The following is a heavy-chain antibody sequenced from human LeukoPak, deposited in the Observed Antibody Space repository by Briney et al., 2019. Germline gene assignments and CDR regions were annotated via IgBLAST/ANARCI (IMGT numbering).Heavy chain of an antibody. J-gene: IGHJ3*02. Sequence: PGGSLRLSCAASGFTSDDYAMHWVRQAPGKGLEWVSGISWNSGSIGYADSVKGRFTISRDNAKNSLYLQMNSLRAEDTALYYCAKPIQQWPDHDAFDIWGQGTMVTVSS. V-gene: IGHV3-9*02. D-gene: IGHD6-19*01. CDR2: ISWNSGSI. CDR1: GFTSDDYA. CDR3: AKPIQQWPDHDAFDI.